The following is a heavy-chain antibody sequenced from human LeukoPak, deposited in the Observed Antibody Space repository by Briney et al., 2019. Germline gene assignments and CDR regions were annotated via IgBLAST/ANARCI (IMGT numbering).Heavy chain of an antibody. J-gene: IGHJ6*02. CDR1: GFIVSSCY. Sequence: GGSLRLSCVASGFIVSSCYMTWVRQAPGKGLEWVSVIYSGGSTYYADSVKGRVAISRDNSKNTVFLQMSSVRAEDTAVYYCARSYSNHLFGMDVWGQGTTVTVTS. CDR3: ARSYSNHLFGMDV. V-gene: IGHV3-66*01. D-gene: IGHD4-11*01. CDR2: IYSGGST.